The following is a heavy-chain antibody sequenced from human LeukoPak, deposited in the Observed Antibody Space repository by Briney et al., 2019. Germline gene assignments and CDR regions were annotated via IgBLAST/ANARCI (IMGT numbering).Heavy chain of an antibody. D-gene: IGHD3-10*01. Sequence: GGSLRLSCAASGFTFSSYAVSWVRQAPGKGLEWVSSISGSGGSTYSADSVKGRFTISRDNSKNTLYLQINSLRAEDTAVYYCAKDRQGFGFGEQLDYYYMDVWGKGTTVTVSS. CDR1: GFTFSSYA. J-gene: IGHJ6*03. V-gene: IGHV3-23*01. CDR3: AKDRQGFGFGEQLDYYYMDV. CDR2: ISGSGGST.